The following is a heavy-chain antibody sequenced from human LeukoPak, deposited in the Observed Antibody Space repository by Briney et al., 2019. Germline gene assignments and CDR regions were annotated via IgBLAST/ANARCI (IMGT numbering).Heavy chain of an antibody. CDR3: ARGDYVWGSNRLGWFDP. CDR2: VYYSGST. V-gene: IGHV4-59*01. CDR1: GGSINNYY. D-gene: IGHD3-16*02. J-gene: IGHJ5*02. Sequence: SETLSLTCAVSGGSINNYYWSWIRQSPGKGLEWIGFVYYSGSTSYNPSLKSRVTISVDTSKNQFSLKLSSVTAADTAVYYCARGDYVWGSNRLGWFDPWGQGTQVTVSS.